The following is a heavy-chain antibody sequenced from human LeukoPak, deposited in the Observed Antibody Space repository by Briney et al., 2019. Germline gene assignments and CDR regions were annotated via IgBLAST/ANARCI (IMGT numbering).Heavy chain of an antibody. V-gene: IGHV3-48*03. CDR3: ARNTYYYDSSVYYHYYFDY. J-gene: IGHJ4*02. CDR1: GFTFSSYE. D-gene: IGHD3-22*01. CDR2: ISTSGSTI. Sequence: GGSLRLSCAVSGFTFSSYEMNWVRQAPGKGLEWISYISTSGSTIHYADSVKGRFTISRDNAKNSLYLQMNSLRAEDTAVYYCARNTYYYDSSVYYHYYFDYWGQGTLVTVSS.